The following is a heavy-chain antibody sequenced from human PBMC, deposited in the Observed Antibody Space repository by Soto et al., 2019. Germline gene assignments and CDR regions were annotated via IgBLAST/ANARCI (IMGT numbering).Heavy chain of an antibody. D-gene: IGHD3-10*01. CDR3: ARSCRFGELDM. CDR1: GGSFSGYY. Sequence: QVQLQQWGAGLLKPSETLSLTCAVYGGSFSGYYWSWIRQPPGKGLEWIGEINHSGSTNYNPSLKSRVTISVDTSKNQFSLKLSSVTAADTAVYYCARSCRFGELDMWGQGTLVTVSS. CDR2: INHSGST. J-gene: IGHJ4*02. V-gene: IGHV4-34*01.